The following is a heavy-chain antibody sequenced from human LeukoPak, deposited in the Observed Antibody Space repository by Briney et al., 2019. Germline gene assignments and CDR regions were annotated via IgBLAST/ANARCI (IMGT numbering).Heavy chain of an antibody. V-gene: IGHV2-70*11. Sequence: SGPTLVNPTQTLTLTCTFSRFSLSTSGMCVSWIRQPPGKALEWLARIDWDDDKYYSTSLKTRLTISKDTSKNQVVLTMTNMDPVDTATYYCARSPFYSGSYHFDYWGQGTLVTVPS. CDR3: ARSPFYSGSYHFDY. CDR2: IDWDDDK. CDR1: RFSLSTSGMC. J-gene: IGHJ4*02. D-gene: IGHD1-26*01.